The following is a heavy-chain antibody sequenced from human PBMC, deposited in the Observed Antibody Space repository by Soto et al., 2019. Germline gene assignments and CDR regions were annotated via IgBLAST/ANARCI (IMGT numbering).Heavy chain of an antibody. V-gene: IGHV4-59*01. CDR3: ARVPYYDFWSGYYATEEYYYYGMDV. CDR2: IYYSGST. J-gene: IGHJ6*02. Sequence: PSETLSLTCTVSGGSISSYYWSWIRQPPGKGLEWIGYIYYSGSTNYNPSLKSRVTISVDTSKNQFSLKLSSVTAADTAVYYCARVPYYDFWSGYYATEEYYYYGMDVWGQGTTVTVSS. D-gene: IGHD3-3*01. CDR1: GGSISSYY.